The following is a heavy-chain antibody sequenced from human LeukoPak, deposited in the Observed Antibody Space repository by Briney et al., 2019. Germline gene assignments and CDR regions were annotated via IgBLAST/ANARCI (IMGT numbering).Heavy chain of an antibody. CDR2: IYYSGST. V-gene: IGHV4-59*08. J-gene: IGHJ4*02. D-gene: IGHD6-19*01. Sequence: SETLSLTCTVSGGSISGYYWSWIRQPPGKGPEWIGYIYYSGSTNYNPSLKNRVTISVDTSKNQFSLKMNSVTAADTAVYYCARLASSGWSHCDYWGQGTLVTVSS. CDR3: ARLASSGWSHCDY. CDR1: GGSISGYY.